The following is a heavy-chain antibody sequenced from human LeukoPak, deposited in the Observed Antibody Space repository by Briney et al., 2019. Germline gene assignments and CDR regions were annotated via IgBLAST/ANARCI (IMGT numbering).Heavy chain of an antibody. J-gene: IGHJ4*02. D-gene: IGHD6-19*01. CDR3: ARDLPRIAVAASGH. V-gene: IGHV1-18*01. CDR1: GYTFTSYG. CDR2: ISTYNGNT. Sequence: ASVKVSCKASGYTFTSYGINWVRQAPGQGLEWMGWISTYNGNTNYAQKFQGRVTMTTDTSTSTVYMEVRSLRSDDTAVSYCARDLPRIAVAASGHWGQGTLVTVSS.